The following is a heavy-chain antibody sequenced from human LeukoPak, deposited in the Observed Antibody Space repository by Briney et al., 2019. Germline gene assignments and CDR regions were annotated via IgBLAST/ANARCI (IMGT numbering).Heavy chain of an antibody. CDR1: GFTFSSYA. J-gene: IGHJ4*02. Sequence: GGSLRLSCATSGFTFSSYAMSWVRQAPGKGLEWVSAISGSGGSTYYADSVKGRFTISRDNSKNTLYLQMNSLRAEDTAVYCCAKDTYSSGWYVRGLFDYWGQGTLVTVSS. V-gene: IGHV3-23*01. D-gene: IGHD6-19*01. CDR3: AKDTYSSGWYVRGLFDY. CDR2: ISGSGGST.